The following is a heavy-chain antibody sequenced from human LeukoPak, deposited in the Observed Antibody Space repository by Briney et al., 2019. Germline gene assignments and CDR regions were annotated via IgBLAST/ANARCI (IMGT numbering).Heavy chain of an antibody. V-gene: IGHV3-30*02. D-gene: IGHD2-2*01. Sequence: GGSLRLSCAASGFIFSTYGMHWVRQAPGKGLEWVAFIQFDGSDKYYADSVKGRFTISRDNSKNTLYLQMNSLRPEDTSVYYCAKDQQLQPFHYWGQGTLVTVSS. CDR3: AKDQQLQPFHY. J-gene: IGHJ4*02. CDR2: IQFDGSDK. CDR1: GFIFSTYG.